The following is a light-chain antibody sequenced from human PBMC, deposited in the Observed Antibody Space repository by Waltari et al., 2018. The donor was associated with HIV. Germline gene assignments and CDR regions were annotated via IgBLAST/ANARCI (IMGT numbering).Light chain of an antibody. CDR3: QSYDTRLSGSV. J-gene: IGLJ3*02. V-gene: IGLV1-40*01. CDR1: SSNIGARAHFD. CDR2: GNN. Sequence: QSVLTQPPSVSGAPGQTVTISCTGSSSNIGARAHFDVHWYQQLPGTAPKLPIYGNNNRPPGVPDRFSGSKSGASASLAITGLQAEDEADYYCQSYDTRLSGSVFGGGTKLTVL.